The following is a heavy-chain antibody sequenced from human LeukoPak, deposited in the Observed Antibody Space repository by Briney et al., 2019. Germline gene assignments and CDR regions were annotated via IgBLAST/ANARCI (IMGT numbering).Heavy chain of an antibody. CDR3: AREHWDFDY. J-gene: IGHJ4*02. CDR2: ISGSGEST. Sequence: GGSLRLSCAASGFIFSNYAITWIRQAPGKGLEWVSEISGSGESTYYGDSVKGRFTISRDNSKNTLYLQMNSLRAGDTAIYYCAREHWDFDYWGQGTLVTVPS. D-gene: IGHD7-27*01. CDR1: GFIFSNYA. V-gene: IGHV3-23*01.